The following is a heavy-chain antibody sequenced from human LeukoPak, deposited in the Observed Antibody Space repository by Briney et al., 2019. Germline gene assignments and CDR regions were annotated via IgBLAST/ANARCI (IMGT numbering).Heavy chain of an antibody. CDR2: IYYSGST. CDR3: ARANRQQLLDY. J-gene: IGHJ4*02. CDR1: GGSISSYY. Sequence: SETLPLTCTVSGGSISSYYWSWIRQPPGKGLEWIGYIYYSGSTNYNPSLKSRVTISVDTSKNQFSLKLSSVTAADTAVYYCARANRQQLLDYWGQGTLVTVSS. D-gene: IGHD6-13*01. V-gene: IGHV4-59*01.